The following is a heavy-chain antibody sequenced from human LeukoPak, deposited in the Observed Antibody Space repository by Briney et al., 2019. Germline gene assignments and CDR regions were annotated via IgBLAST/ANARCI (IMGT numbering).Heavy chain of an antibody. Sequence: PGGSLRLSCAASGFTFSDYDMHWVRQAPGKGLEWVAVIWYDGSDKYYADSVEGRFTVSRDNSKYTLNLQMNSLRAEDTAVYYCARDLGTTADGNYFDYWGQGTLVTVSS. V-gene: IGHV3-33*01. CDR2: IWYDGSDK. CDR1: GFTFSDYD. J-gene: IGHJ4*02. CDR3: ARDLGTTADGNYFDY. D-gene: IGHD6-13*01.